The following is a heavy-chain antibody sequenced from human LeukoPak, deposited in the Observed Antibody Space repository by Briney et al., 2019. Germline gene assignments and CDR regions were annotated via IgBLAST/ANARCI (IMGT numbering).Heavy chain of an antibody. CDR2: IRDDGSNK. CDR3: AKDRVTVTPHLDY. D-gene: IGHD4-17*01. V-gene: IGHV3-30*02. CDR1: GFAFSSYG. Sequence: PGGSLRLSCAASGFAFSSYGMHWVRQAPGKGLEWVAFIRDDGSNKYYADSVKGRFTISRDNSKNALYLQMNSLRAEDTAVYYCAKDRVTVTPHLDYWGQGTLVTVSS. J-gene: IGHJ4*02.